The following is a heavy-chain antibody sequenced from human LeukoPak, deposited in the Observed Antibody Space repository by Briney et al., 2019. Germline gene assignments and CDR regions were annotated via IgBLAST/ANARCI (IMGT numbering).Heavy chain of an antibody. CDR2: INHSGST. D-gene: IGHD3-3*01. J-gene: IGHJ6*03. V-gene: IGHV4-34*01. Sequence: SETLSLTCAIYGGSFSGYYWSWTRQPPGKGLEWIGEINHSGSTNYNPSLKSRVTISVDTSKNQFSLKLSSVTAADTAVCYCARVYYDFWSGSVPLYYYYYMDVWGKGTTVTISS. CDR1: GGSFSGYY. CDR3: ARVYYDFWSGSVPLYYYYYMDV.